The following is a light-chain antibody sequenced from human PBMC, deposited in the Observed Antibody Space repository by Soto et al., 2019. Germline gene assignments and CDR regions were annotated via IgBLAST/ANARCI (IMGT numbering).Light chain of an antibody. J-gene: IGKJ1*01. CDR3: QQYGGSPK. CDR2: GAS. V-gene: IGKV3-20*01. Sequence: EIVLTQSPGTLSLSPGERATLSCGASQSISSSYLAWYQHKPGQAPRLLIYGASSGATGIPDRFSGSGSGTDFTLTITRLEPEDFAVYYCQQYGGSPKFGQGTKVDIK. CDR1: QSISSSY.